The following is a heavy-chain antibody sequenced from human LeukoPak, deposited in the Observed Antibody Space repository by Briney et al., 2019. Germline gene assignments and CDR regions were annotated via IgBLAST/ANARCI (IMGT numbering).Heavy chain of an antibody. Sequence: ASVKVSCEASGYTFTSYGISWLRQAPGQGLELMGWISAYNGNTNYAQKLQGRVTMTTDTSTSTAYMELRSLRSDDTAVYYCARDPAEYSSSSFPDWFDPWGQGTLVTVSS. D-gene: IGHD6-6*01. J-gene: IGHJ5*02. CDR3: ARDPAEYSSSSFPDWFDP. CDR2: ISAYNGNT. CDR1: GYTFTSYG. V-gene: IGHV1-18*01.